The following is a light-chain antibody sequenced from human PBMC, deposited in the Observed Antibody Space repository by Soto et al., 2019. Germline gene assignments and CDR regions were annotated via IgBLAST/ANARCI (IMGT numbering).Light chain of an antibody. CDR3: QQYTVAPNT. Sequence: EIVLTQSPGTLSLSPGERATLSCRASQSVSSSYLAWYQQKPGQAPSLLIFGASSRATGIPDRFSGSGSGTDFNFTISRLEPEVFAVYYCQQYTVAPNTFGQGTKLEIK. J-gene: IGKJ2*01. CDR1: QSVSSSY. V-gene: IGKV3-20*01. CDR2: GAS.